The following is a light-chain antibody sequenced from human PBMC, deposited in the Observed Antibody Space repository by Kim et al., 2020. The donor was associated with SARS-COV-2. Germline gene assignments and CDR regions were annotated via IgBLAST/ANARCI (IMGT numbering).Light chain of an antibody. Sequence: LGPPVRYTCNGDNGRNYYASFYQQQPRLAPLLVLISKNDRPTGVPARFSGSKSGTTASLTITGAQAQDEADYYCNSRDSRGNRLVFGEGTELTVL. J-gene: IGLJ3*02. CDR3: NSRDSRGNRLV. CDR2: SKN. V-gene: IGLV3-19*01. CDR1: NGRNYY.